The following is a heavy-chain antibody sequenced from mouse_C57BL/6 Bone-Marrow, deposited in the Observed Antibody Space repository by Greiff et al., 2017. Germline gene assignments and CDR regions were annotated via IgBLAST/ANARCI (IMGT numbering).Heavy chain of an antibody. J-gene: IGHJ2*01. CDR2: INPNNGGT. V-gene: IGHV1-26*01. D-gene: IGHD1-1*01. CDR3: ARSLYYGSSFYYFDY. CDR1: GYTFTDYY. Sequence: EVQLQQSGPELVKPGASVKISCKASGYTFTDYYMNWVKQSHGKSLEWIGDINPNNGGTSYNQKFKGKATLTVDKSSSTAYMELRSLTSEDSAVYYCARSLYYGSSFYYFDYWGQGTTLTVSS.